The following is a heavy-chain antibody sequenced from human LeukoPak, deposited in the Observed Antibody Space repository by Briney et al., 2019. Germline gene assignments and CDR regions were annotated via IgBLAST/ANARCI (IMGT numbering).Heavy chain of an antibody. CDR3: ALGEDDYGGNSRNWSDY. CDR1: GFTFSSYA. Sequence: GGSLRLSCAASGFTFSSYAMSWVRQAPGKGLEWVSAISGSGGRTYYADSVTGRFTISRDNSKSTLYLQMNSLRAEDTAVFYCALGEDDYGGNSRNWSDYWGQGTLVTVSS. D-gene: IGHD4-23*01. J-gene: IGHJ4*02. CDR2: ISGSGGRT. V-gene: IGHV3-23*01.